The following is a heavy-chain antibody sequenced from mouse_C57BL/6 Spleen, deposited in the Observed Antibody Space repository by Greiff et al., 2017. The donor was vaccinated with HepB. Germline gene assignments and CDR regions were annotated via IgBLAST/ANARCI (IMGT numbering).Heavy chain of an antibody. D-gene: IGHD3-2*02. V-gene: IGHV1-85*01. J-gene: IGHJ3*01. Sequence: QVQLQQPGPELVKPGASVKLSCKASGYTFTSYDINWVKQRPGQGLEWIGWIYPRDGSTKYNEKFKGKATLTVDTSSSTAYMELHSLTSEDSAVYFCARRDSSGSFAYWGQGTLVTVSA. CDR2: IYPRDGST. CDR1: GYTFTSYD. CDR3: ARRDSSGSFAY.